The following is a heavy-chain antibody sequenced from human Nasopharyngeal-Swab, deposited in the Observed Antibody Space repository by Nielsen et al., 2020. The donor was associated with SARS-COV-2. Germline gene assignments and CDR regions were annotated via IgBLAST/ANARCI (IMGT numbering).Heavy chain of an antibody. CDR1: GFTFSRDS. V-gene: IGHV3-48*01. D-gene: IGHD6-6*01. CDR2: ISSSSSTI. J-gene: IGHJ4*02. CDR3: ARGRSSHFDY. Sequence: GESRKISCAASGFTFSRDSMNWVRQAPGKGLEWVSYISSSSSTIYYADSVKGRFTISRDNANNSLYLQMNSLRAEDTAVYYCARGRSSHFDYWGQGTLVTVSS.